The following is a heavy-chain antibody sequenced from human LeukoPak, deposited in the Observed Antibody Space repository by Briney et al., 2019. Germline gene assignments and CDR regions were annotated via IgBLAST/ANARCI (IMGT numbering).Heavy chain of an antibody. Sequence: KPSETLSLTCTVSGGSISSYYWSWIRQPPGKGLEWIGYIYYSGSTNYNPSLKSRATMSVDTSKNQFSLKLSSVTAADTAVYYCARVQGPGVYYFDYWGQGTLVTVSS. J-gene: IGHJ4*02. D-gene: IGHD3-10*01. CDR2: IYYSGST. V-gene: IGHV4-59*12. CDR3: ARVQGPGVYYFDY. CDR1: GGSISSYY.